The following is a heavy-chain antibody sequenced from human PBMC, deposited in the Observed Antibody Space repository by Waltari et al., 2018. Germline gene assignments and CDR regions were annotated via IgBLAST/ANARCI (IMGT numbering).Heavy chain of an antibody. CDR1: GGSISSYY. J-gene: IGHJ5*02. CDR3: ARDTGWNDL. D-gene: IGHD2-8*02. V-gene: IGHV4-59*01. CDR2: IYYSGST. Sequence: QVQLQESGPGLVKPSETLSLTCTVPGGSISSYYWSWIRQPPGKGLEWIGYIYYSGSTNYKPDLKNRVTISVDTSKDQFALKLSSVTAADTAVYYCARDTGWNDLWGQGTLVTVSS.